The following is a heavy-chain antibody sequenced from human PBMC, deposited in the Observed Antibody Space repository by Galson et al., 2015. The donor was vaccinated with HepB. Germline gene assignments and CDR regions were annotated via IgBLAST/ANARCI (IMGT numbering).Heavy chain of an antibody. J-gene: IGHJ4*02. D-gene: IGHD6-19*01. CDR2: ISYDGSNK. CDR3: AKEMSGWGGY. V-gene: IGHV3-30*18. Sequence: SLRLSCAASGFTFSSYGMHWVRQAPGKGLEWVAVISYDGSNKYYADSVKGRFTISRDNSKNTLYLQMNSLRAEDTAVYYCAKEMSGWGGYWGQGTLVTVSS. CDR1: GFTFSSYG.